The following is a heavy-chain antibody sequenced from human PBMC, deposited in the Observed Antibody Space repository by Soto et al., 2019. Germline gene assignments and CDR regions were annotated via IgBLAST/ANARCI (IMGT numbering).Heavy chain of an antibody. Sequence: GGSLRLSCAASGFTFSSYSMNWVRQAPGKGLEWVSSISSSSSYIYYADSVKGRFTISRDNAKNSLYLQMNSLRAEDTAVYYCARCYTRDYYDSSGYPIGYYGMDVWGQGTTVTVSS. CDR1: GFTFSSYS. CDR3: ARCYTRDYYDSSGYPIGYYGMDV. J-gene: IGHJ6*02. V-gene: IGHV3-21*01. D-gene: IGHD3-22*01. CDR2: ISSSSSYI.